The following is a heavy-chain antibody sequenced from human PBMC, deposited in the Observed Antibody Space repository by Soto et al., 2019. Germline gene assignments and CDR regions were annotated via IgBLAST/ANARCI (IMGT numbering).Heavy chain of an antibody. D-gene: IGHD5-18*01. CDR2: ISYDGSNK. CDR3: AKAIQLWVNYYYYGMDV. V-gene: IGHV3-30*18. Sequence: PGGSLRLSCAASGFTFSSYGMHWVRQAPGKGLEWVAVISYDGSNKYYADSVKGRFTISRDNSKNTLYLQMNSLRAEDTAVYYCAKAIQLWVNYYYYGMDVWGQGTTVTVSS. J-gene: IGHJ6*02. CDR1: GFTFSSYG.